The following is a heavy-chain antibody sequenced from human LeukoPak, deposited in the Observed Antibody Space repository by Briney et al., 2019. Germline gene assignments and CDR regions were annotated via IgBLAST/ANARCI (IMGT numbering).Heavy chain of an antibody. CDR3: ASNCGYSYGSPGQGENWFDP. V-gene: IGHV1-69*13. J-gene: IGHJ5*02. CDR2: IIPIFGTA. D-gene: IGHD5-18*01. Sequence: SVKVPCKASGGTFSSYAISWVRQAPGQGLEWMGGIIPIFGTANYAQKFQGRVTITADESTSTAYMELSSLRSEDTAVYYCASNCGYSYGSPGQGENWFDPWGQGTLVTVSS. CDR1: GGTFSSYA.